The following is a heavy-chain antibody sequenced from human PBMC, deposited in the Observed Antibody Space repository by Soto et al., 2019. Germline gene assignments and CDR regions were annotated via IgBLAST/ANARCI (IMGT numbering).Heavy chain of an antibody. V-gene: IGHV4-31*03. CDR2: IYYTGGT. CDR1: GASIRSGDYY. J-gene: IGHJ4*02. CDR3: ARDTERTSGGIDS. D-gene: IGHD2-15*01. Sequence: QVQLRESGPGLARPSQTLSLTCTVSGASIRSGDYYWSWVRQRPGKGLEWIGDIYYTGGTKNNPSLKSRLTISMDTSKNQFSLKLNSVTAADTAIYYCARDTERTSGGIDSWGQGILVTVSS.